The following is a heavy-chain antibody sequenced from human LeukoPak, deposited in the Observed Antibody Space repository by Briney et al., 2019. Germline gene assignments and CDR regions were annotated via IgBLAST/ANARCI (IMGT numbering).Heavy chain of an antibody. CDR2: INPNSGGT. J-gene: IGHJ6*03. CDR3: ARGVLLAAGYYYYYYMDV. V-gene: IGHV1-2*02. Sequence: ASVKVSCKASGYTFTGYYMHWVRQAPGQGLVWMGWINPNSGGTNYAQKFQGRVTMTRDTSISTAYMELSRLRSDDTAVYYCARGVLLAAGYYYYYYMDVWGKGTTVTVSS. CDR1: GYTFTGYY. D-gene: IGHD2-2*01.